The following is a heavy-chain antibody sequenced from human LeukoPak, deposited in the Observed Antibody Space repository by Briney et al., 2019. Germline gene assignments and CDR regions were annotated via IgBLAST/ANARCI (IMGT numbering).Heavy chain of an antibody. D-gene: IGHD2-2*03. CDR1: GYSFTNYW. CDR3: ARSGGYCSSTSCYAFDY. J-gene: IGHJ4*02. CDR2: IYPGDSDT. Sequence: GESLKISCKGSGYSFTNYWIGWVRQMPGKGLEWMGIIYPGDSDTRYSPSFQGQVTISADKSISTAYLRWSSLKASDTAIYYCARSGGYCSSTSCYAFDYWGQGTLVTVSS. V-gene: IGHV5-51*01.